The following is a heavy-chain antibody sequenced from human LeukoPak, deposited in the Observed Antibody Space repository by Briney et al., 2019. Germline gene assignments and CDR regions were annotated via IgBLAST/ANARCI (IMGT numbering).Heavy chain of an antibody. V-gene: IGHV4-38-2*02. D-gene: IGHD4-11*01. CDR2: IYHSGST. CDR1: GYSISSGYY. Sequence: SETLSLTCTVSGYSISSGYYWGWIRQPPGKGLEWIGSIYHSGSTYYNPSLKSRVTISVDTSKNQFSLKLSSVTAADTAVYYCARDHWTTVSKYNWFDPWGQGTLVTVSS. CDR3: ARDHWTTVSKYNWFDP. J-gene: IGHJ5*02.